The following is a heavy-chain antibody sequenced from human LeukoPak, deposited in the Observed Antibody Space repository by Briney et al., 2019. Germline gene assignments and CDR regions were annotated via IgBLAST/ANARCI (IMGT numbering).Heavy chain of an antibody. V-gene: IGHV3-23*01. CDR2: ISGSGGST. D-gene: IGHD6-19*01. CDR1: GFTFSSYA. CDR3: ASRRSGWPNDAFDI. J-gene: IGHJ3*02. Sequence: GGSPRLSCAASGFTFSSYAMSWVRQAPGKGLEWVSAISGSGGSTYYADSVKGRFSISRDNAENSVYLQMDSLRAEDTAVYYCASRRSGWPNDAFDIWGQGTMVTVTS.